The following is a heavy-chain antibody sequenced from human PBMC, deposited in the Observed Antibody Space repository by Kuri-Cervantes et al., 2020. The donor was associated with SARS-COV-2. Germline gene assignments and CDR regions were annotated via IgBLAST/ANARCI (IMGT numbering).Heavy chain of an antibody. V-gene: IGHV3-69-1*01. J-gene: IGHJ6*03. D-gene: IGHD3-22*01. CDR2: ISSSSTI. Sequence: GESLKISCAASGFTVSDYYMNWVRQAPGKGLEWVSYISSSSTIYYADSVKGRFTISRDNAKNSLYLQMNSLRAEDTAVYYCSRTYDSSGSLYYYYYMDVWGKGTTVTVSS. CDR3: SRTYDSSGSLYYYYYMDV. CDR1: GFTVSDYY.